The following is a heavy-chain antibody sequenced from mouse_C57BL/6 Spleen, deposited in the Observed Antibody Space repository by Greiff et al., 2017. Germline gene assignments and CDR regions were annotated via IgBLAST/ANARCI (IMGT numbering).Heavy chain of an antibody. J-gene: IGHJ2*01. Sequence: VQLQQSGPGLVKPSQSLSLTCSASGYSITSGYYWNWLRQFPGNKLEWMGYISYDGSNNYNPSLKNRISITRDTSKNQFFLKLNSLTTEDTATYYCASYDYDGYWGQGTTLTVSS. V-gene: IGHV3-6*01. CDR3: ASYDYDGY. CDR1: GYSITSGYY. D-gene: IGHD2-4*01. CDR2: ISYDGSN.